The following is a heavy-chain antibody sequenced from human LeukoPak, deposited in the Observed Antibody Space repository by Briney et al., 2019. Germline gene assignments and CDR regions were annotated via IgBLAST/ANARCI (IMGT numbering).Heavy chain of an antibody. CDR2: ISSDGSST. CDR1: GFTFSSYW. CDR3: ARAWDA. V-gene: IGHV3-74*01. J-gene: IGHJ6*04. Sequence: GGSLRLSCVASGFTFSSYWMHWVRQAPGKGLVWVSRISSDGSSTSYADSVKGRFTISRDNAKNTVYLEMNSLRAEDTAVYYCARAWDAWGKGTTVTVSS.